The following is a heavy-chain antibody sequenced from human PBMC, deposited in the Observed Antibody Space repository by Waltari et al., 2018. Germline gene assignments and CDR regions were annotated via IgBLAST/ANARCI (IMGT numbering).Heavy chain of an antibody. V-gene: IGHV3-30*02. J-gene: IGHJ4*02. CDR2: IWYDGSNK. CDR3: AKGPVGATPYFDY. D-gene: IGHD1-26*01. Sequence: VQLLESGGGLVQPGGSLRLSCAASGFTFSSYAMSWVRQAPGKGLEWVAVIWYDGSNKYYADSVKGRFTISRDNSKNTLYLQMNSLRAEDTAMYYCAKGPVGATPYFDYWGQGTLVTVSS. CDR1: GFTFSSYA.